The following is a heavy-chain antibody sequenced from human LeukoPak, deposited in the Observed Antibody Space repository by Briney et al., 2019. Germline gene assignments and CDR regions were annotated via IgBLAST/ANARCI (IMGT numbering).Heavy chain of an antibody. D-gene: IGHD2-2*01. CDR2: ISAYNGNT. Sequence: ASVKVSCKASGYTFTSYGISWVRQAPGQGLEWMGWISAYNGNTNYAQKLQGRVTMTTDTSTSTAYVELRSLRSDDTAVYYCARSVVPAALDAFDIWGQGTMVTVSS. CDR1: GYTFTSYG. CDR3: ARSVVPAALDAFDI. V-gene: IGHV1-18*01. J-gene: IGHJ3*02.